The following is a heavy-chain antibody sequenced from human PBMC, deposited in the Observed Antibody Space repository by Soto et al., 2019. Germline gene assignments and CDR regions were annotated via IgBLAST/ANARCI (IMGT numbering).Heavy chain of an antibody. J-gene: IGHJ4*02. V-gene: IGHV3-30-3*01. CDR3: ARGLVDTAMETFDY. Sequence: VGSLRLSCAASGFTFSSYGMHWVRQAPGKGLEGVAVISYDGSNKYYADSVKGRFTISRDNSKNTLYLQMNSLRVEDTAVYYCARGLVDTAMETFDYWGQGTLVTVSS. D-gene: IGHD5-18*01. CDR2: ISYDGSNK. CDR1: GFTFSSYG.